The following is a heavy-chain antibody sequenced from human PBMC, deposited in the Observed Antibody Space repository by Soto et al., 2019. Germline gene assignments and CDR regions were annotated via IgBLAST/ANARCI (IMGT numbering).Heavy chain of an antibody. Sequence: QVQLQESGPGLVRHSQTLSLSCTVSGGSISNSANHWSWIRQHPREGLEWIGYIYYSGGTYYSPSLKGRVTMSIDASKNQFSLKLSSVTAADTAVYYCAKGVRGVPNWFDPWGQGTLVTVSS. CDR3: AKGVRGVPNWFDP. D-gene: IGHD3-10*01. CDR1: GGSISNSANH. CDR2: IYYSGGT. V-gene: IGHV4-31*03. J-gene: IGHJ5*02.